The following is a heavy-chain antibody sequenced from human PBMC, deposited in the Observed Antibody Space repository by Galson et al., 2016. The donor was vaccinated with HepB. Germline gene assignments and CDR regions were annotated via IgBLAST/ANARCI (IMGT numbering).Heavy chain of an antibody. V-gene: IGHV6-1*01. CDR2: TYYRSKWFN. D-gene: IGHD1-1*01. Sequence: CAISGDSVSSNSAAWNWIRQSPSRGLEWLGRTYYRSKWFNNDAVSVKGRITINPDTSKNQFSLQLNSVPPEDTAVYYCARGTRAFFDSWGQGTLVTVSS. J-gene: IGHJ4*02. CDR1: GDSVSSNSAA. CDR3: ARGTRAFFDS.